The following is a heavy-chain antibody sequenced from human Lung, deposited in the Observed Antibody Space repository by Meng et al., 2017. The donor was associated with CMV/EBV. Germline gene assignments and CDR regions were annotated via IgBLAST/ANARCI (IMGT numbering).Heavy chain of an antibody. J-gene: IGHJ4*02. CDR2: IGTVGDT. Sequence: GGSLRLXCTASGFTFSTYDFHWVRQPTGKGLEWVSSIGTVGDTYSIGSVKGRFIISREDAKNSVYLQMNGLRDGDTGLYYCARARSPTHFDYWGQGAGVTVSS. V-gene: IGHV3-13*01. CDR1: GFTFSTYD. CDR3: ARARSPTHFDY.